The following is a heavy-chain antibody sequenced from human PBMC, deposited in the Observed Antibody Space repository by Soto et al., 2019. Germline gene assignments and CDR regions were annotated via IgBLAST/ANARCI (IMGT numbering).Heavy chain of an antibody. V-gene: IGHV3-21*01. CDR2: ISSSSSYI. D-gene: IGHD3-16*01. CDR1: GFTFSSYS. CDR3: ARDPGEVEPDDAFDI. Sequence: GGSLRLSCAASGFTFSSYSMNWVRQAPGKGLEWVSSISSSSSYIYYADSVKGRFTISRDNAKNSLYLQMNSLRAEDTAVYYCARDPGEVEPDDAFDIWGQGTMVTVSS. J-gene: IGHJ3*02.